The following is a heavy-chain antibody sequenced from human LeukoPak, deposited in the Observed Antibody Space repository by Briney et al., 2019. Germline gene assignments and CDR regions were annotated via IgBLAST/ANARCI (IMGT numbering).Heavy chain of an antibody. D-gene: IGHD1-26*01. CDR2: ISWNSGSI. J-gene: IGHJ6*02. V-gene: IGHV3-9*01. Sequence: AGRSLRLSCAASGFTFDDYAMHWVRQAPGKGLEWVSGISWNSGSIGYADSVKGRFTISRDNDKNSLYLQMNSLRAEDTALYHCAKDMGGGGVGAYYYYGMDVWGQGTTVTVSS. CDR3: AKDMGGGGVGAYYYYGMDV. CDR1: GFTFDDYA.